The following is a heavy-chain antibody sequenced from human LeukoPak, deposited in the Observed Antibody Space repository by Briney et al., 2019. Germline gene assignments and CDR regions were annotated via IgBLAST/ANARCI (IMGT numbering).Heavy chain of an antibody. Sequence: ASVKVSCKASGYTFTGNYMHWVRQAPGQGLEWMGWINPNSGGTNYAQKFQGRVTMTRDTSISTAYMELSRLRSDDTAVYYCAREIAAAGTADAFDIWGQGTMVTVPS. CDR2: INPNSGGT. V-gene: IGHV1-2*02. CDR1: GYTFTGNY. J-gene: IGHJ3*02. CDR3: AREIAAAGTADAFDI. D-gene: IGHD6-13*01.